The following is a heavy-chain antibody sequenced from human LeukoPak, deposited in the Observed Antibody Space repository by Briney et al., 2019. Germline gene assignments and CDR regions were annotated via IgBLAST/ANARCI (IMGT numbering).Heavy chain of an antibody. D-gene: IGHD6-19*01. CDR3: ATLPSFLAVAGQIDY. V-gene: IGHV1-24*01. Sequence: ASVKVSCKVSGYTLTELSMHWVRQAPGKGLEWMGGFDPEDGETIYAQKFQGRVTMTEDTSTDTAYMELSSLRSEDTAVYNCATLPSFLAVAGQIDYWGQGTLVTVSS. CDR2: FDPEDGET. J-gene: IGHJ4*02. CDR1: GYTLTELS.